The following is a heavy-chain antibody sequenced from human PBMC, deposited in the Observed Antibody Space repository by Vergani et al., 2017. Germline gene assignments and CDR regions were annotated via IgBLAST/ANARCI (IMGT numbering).Heavy chain of an antibody. CDR2: IKSKTDGGTT. Sequence: EVQLVESGGGLVKPGGSLRLSCAASGFTFSNAWMSWVRQAPGKGLEWVGRIKSKTDGGTTDYAAPVKGRFTISRDDSKNTLYLQMNSLKTEDTAVYYCTTDPIITYYDFWSGYLGYYGMDVWGQGTTVTVSS. CDR1: GFTFSNAW. V-gene: IGHV3-15*01. J-gene: IGHJ6*02. D-gene: IGHD3-3*01. CDR3: TTDPIITYYDFWSGYLGYYGMDV.